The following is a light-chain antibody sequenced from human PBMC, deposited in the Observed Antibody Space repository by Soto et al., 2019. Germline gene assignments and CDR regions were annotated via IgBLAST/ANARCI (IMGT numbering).Light chain of an antibody. V-gene: IGKV1-5*01. Sequence: DIQMTQSPSTLSASVGDRVTITCRASQSISSWLAWYQQKPGKAPKLLIYDASSLESGVPSRFSGSGYETEFTLTITTLQPDDFATYFCQQYNRNTWSFGPGTKVDIK. CDR2: DAS. J-gene: IGKJ1*01. CDR1: QSISSW. CDR3: QQYNRNTWS.